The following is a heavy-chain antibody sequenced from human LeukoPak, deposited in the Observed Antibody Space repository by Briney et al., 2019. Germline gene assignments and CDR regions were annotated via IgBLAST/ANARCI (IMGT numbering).Heavy chain of an antibody. J-gene: IGHJ4*02. D-gene: IGHD6-13*01. CDR3: TIGGASGSLAH. V-gene: IGHV4-4*07. CDR1: RASISDNY. Sequence: PSETLSLTCTVSRASISDNYWSWSRQLAGRALEWIGRTYTSGDTNYNPSLKSRASVSVDTSKNQFYLSLRYVTAADTAVYYCTIGGASGSLAHWGPGTLVTVSS. CDR2: TYTSGDT.